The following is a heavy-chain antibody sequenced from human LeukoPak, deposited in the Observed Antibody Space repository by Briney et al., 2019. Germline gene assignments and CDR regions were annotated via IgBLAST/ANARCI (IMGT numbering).Heavy chain of an antibody. CDR1: GGSISDNY. CDR3: ARHPFATPFDY. V-gene: IGHV4-59*08. Sequence: SETLSLTCTVSGGSISDNYWSWIRQPPGKGLEWIGYAYYSGHTNYNSSLKSRVTMSLDTSKSQFSLRLSSVTAADTAVYFCARHPFATPFDYWGPGTLVTVS. J-gene: IGHJ4*02. D-gene: IGHD2-15*01. CDR2: AYYSGHT.